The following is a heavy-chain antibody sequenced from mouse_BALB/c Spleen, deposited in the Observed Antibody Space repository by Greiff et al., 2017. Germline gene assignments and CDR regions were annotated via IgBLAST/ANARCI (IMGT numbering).Heavy chain of an antibody. V-gene: IGHV5-12-1*01. CDR1: GFAFSSYD. D-gene: IGHD3-1*01. Sequence: EVQVVESGGGLVKPGGSLKLSCAASGFAFSSYDMSWVRQTPETRLGWVAYISSGGGSTYYPDTVKGRFTISRDNAKNTLYLQMSSLKSEDTAMYYCARQAARAKAWFAYWGQGTLVTVSA. CDR2: ISSGGGST. J-gene: IGHJ3*01. CDR3: ARQAARAKAWFAY.